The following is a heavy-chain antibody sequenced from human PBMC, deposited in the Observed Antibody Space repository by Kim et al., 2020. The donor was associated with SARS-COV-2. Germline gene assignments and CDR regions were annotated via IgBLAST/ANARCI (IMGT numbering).Heavy chain of an antibody. V-gene: IGHV4-30-2*04. Sequence: YNPSLKSRVSISVDMSKNQFSLKLNSVTAADTAVYYCARDAGTGTYYFDYWGQGTLVTVSS. CDR3: ARDAGTGTYYFDY. D-gene: IGHD3-10*01. J-gene: IGHJ4*02.